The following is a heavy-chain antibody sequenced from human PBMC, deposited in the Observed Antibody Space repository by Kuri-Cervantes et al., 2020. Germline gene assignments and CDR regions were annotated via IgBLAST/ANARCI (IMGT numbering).Heavy chain of an antibody. V-gene: IGHV1-69*06. Sequence: SVKVSCKASGYTFTSYGISWVRQAPGQGLEWMGGIILIFGTANYAQKFQGRVTITADKSTSTAYMELSSLRSEDTAVYYCARDTLATTQTTVNWFDPWGQGTLVTVSS. D-gene: IGHD1-14*01. CDR3: ARDTLATTQTTVNWFDP. J-gene: IGHJ5*02. CDR2: IILIFGTA. CDR1: GYTFTSYG.